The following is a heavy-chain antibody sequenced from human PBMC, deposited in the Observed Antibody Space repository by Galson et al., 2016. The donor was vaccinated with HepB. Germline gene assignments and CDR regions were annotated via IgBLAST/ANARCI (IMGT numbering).Heavy chain of an antibody. CDR3: ARDQSGVGYSHFDY. V-gene: IGHV3-30-3*01. Sequence: SLRLSCAASGFTFSNYAIHWVRQAPGKGLEWVAVKPSDGGSENYADSVKGRFTISRDNSKNTLYLQMNSLRAEDTAVYSCARDQSGVGYSHFDYWGQGTLVTVSS. D-gene: IGHD3-22*01. CDR2: KPSDGGSE. CDR1: GFTFSNYA. J-gene: IGHJ4*02.